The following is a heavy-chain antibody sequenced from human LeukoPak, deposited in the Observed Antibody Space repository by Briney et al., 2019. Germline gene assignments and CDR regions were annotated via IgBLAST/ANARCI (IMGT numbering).Heavy chain of an antibody. D-gene: IGHD5-12*01. Sequence: SETLSLTCTVSGGSISNSSYYWGWIRQPPGKGLEWIGGIYYSGSTYYNPSLKSRVTISVDTSKNQFSLKLSSVTAADTAVYYCERYQYGGNVSPLFAYGGQGPLVPVPS. CDR2: IYYSGST. V-gene: IGHV4-39*07. CDR1: GGSISNSSYY. CDR3: ERYQYGGNVSPLFAY. J-gene: IGHJ4*02.